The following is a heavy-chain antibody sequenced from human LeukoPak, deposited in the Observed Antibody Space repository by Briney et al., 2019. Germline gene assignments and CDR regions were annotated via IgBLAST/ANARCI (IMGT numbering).Heavy chain of an antibody. D-gene: IGHD3-9*01. CDR2: ISSSSSTI. J-gene: IGHJ4*02. V-gene: IGHV3-48*01. CDR3: TTLNFHDN. CDR1: GFTFSSYS. Sequence: GGSLRLSCAASGFTFSSYSINWVRQAPGKGLEWVSYISSSSSTIYYADSVKGRFTISRDNAKNSLYLQMNSLRVEDTAVYFCTTLNFHDNWGQGTLVTVSS.